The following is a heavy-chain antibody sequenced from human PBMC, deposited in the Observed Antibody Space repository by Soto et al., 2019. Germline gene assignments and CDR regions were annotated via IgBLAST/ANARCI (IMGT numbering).Heavy chain of an antibody. D-gene: IGHD3-22*01. CDR3: ASHRSASSGYDY. J-gene: IGHJ4*02. CDR2: ISSSSSYI. Sequence: GGSLRLSCAASGFTFSSYSMNWVRQAPGKGLEWVSSISSSSSYIYYADSVKGRFTISRDNAKNSLYLQMNSLRAEDTAVYYCASHRSASSGYDYWGQGTLVTVSS. CDR1: GFTFSSYS. V-gene: IGHV3-21*01.